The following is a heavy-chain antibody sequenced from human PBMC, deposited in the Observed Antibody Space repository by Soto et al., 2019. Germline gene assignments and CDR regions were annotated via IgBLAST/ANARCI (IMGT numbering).Heavy chain of an antibody. J-gene: IGHJ6*02. V-gene: IGHV4-34*01. D-gene: IGHD3-10*01. CDR1: GGSFSGYY. Sequence: PSETLSLTCAVYGGSFSGYYWSWIRQPPGKGLEWIGEINHSGSTNYNPSLKSRVTISVDTSKNQFSLKLSSVTAADTAVYYCARVRGAHRDYYYYGMDVWGQGTTVTVSS. CDR2: INHSGST. CDR3: ARVRGAHRDYYYYGMDV.